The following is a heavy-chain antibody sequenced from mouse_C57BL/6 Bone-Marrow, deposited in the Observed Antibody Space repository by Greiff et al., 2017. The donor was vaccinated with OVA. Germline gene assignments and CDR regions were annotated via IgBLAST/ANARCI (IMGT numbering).Heavy chain of an antibody. V-gene: IGHV1-84*01. J-gene: IGHJ3*01. Sequence: SGPDLLPPVASVPISCTSSVYTFPVSSIYFVPHRPGPVLSWIGWIYPGSGNTKYNEKFKGKATLTVDTSSSTAYMQLSSLTSEDSAVYFCADLTGTFAYWGQGTLVTVSA. CDR1: VYTFPVSS. CDR2: IYPGSGNT. CDR3: ADLTGTFAY. D-gene: IGHD4-1*01.